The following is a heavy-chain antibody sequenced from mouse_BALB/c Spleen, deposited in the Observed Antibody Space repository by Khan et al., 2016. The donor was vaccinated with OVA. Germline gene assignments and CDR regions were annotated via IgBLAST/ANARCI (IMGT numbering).Heavy chain of an antibody. CDR1: GYSITTDYA. V-gene: IGHV3-2*02. CDR2: ISYSGNT. Sequence: VQLKESGPGLVKPSQSLSLTCTVTGYSITTDYAWNWIRPFPGNKLEWMGYISYSGNTKYNPSLKSRISITRDTSKNQFFLQLKSVTTEDTARYYCARVYGGDFDYWGQGTTLTVSS. CDR3: ARVYGGDFDY. D-gene: IGHD1-1*01. J-gene: IGHJ2*01.